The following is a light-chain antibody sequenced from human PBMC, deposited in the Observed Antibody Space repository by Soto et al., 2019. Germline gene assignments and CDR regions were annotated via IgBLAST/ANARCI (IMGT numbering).Light chain of an antibody. CDR1: SSDVGGYNY. CDR2: DVS. CDR3: SSYTSSSTLV. V-gene: IGLV2-14*01. J-gene: IGLJ3*02. Sequence: QSVLTQPASVSGSAGQSITISCTGTSSDVGGYNYVSWYQQHPGKAPKLMIYDVSNRPSGVSNRFSGSKSGNTASLTISGLQAEDEADYYCSSYTSSSTLVFGGGTKVTVL.